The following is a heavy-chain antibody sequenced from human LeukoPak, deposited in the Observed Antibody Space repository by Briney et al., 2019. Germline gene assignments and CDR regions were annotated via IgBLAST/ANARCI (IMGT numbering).Heavy chain of an antibody. J-gene: IGHJ6*04. CDR2: IGSSSSYI. CDR1: GFTFSSYS. V-gene: IGHV3-21*01. D-gene: IGHD1-7*01. CDR3: ARDQGWNYQWGDV. Sequence: PGGSLRLSCAASGFTFSSYSMIWVRQAPGKGLEGVSSIGSSSSYIYYADSVKGRYNISRDNAKNSLFLQMNNLRAEDTAVYYCARDQGWNYQWGDVWGKGTTVTVSS.